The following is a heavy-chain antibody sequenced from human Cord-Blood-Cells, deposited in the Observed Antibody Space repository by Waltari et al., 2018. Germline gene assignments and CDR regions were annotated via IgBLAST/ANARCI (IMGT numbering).Heavy chain of an antibody. CDR1: GFTFSNAW. Sequence: EVQLVESGGGLVKPGGSLRLSCAASGFTFSNAWMSWVRQAPGKGLEWVGSMKSRTDGGKTDYAAPVKGRLTISRDDSKNTLYLKMNSLKTEDTAVYYCTTPYSSFDYWGQGTLVTVSS. CDR3: TTPYSSFDY. J-gene: IGHJ4*02. V-gene: IGHV3-15*01. D-gene: IGHD5-18*01. CDR2: MKSRTDGGKT.